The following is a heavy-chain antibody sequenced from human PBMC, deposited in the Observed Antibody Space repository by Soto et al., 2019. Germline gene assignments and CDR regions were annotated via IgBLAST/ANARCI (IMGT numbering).Heavy chain of an antibody. CDR2: IKSKVDGSTT. J-gene: IGHJ4*02. CDR3: ATPRPGTHGYGY. D-gene: IGHD5-18*01. CDR1: GITLSNFR. V-gene: IGHV3-15*01. Sequence: EVQLVQSGGGLVKPGGSLRLSCAASGITLSNFRMTWVRQAPGKGLEWLGRIKSKVDGSTTEYGSPVKDRFVISRDDSENTLDLQMHGLKTEDTAVYYCATPRPGTHGYGYWGQGTLVTVSS.